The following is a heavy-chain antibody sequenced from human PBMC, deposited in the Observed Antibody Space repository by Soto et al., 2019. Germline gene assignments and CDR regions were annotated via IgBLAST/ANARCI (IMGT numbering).Heavy chain of an antibody. J-gene: IGHJ6*02. CDR1: GYTFTSYA. Sequence: ASVKVSCKASGYTFTSYAMHWVRQAPGQRLEWMGWINAGNGNTKYSQKFQGRVTITRDTSASTAYMELSSLRSEDTAVYYCARVGYCSSTSCYPYYYGMDVRGQGTTVTVSS. CDR2: INAGNGNT. D-gene: IGHD2-2*01. CDR3: ARVGYCSSTSCYPYYYGMDV. V-gene: IGHV1-3*01.